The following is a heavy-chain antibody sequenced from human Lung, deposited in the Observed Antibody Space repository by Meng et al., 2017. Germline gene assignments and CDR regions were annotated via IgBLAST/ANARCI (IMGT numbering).Heavy chain of an antibody. D-gene: IGHD3-22*01. Sequence: GESLKISCAASGFTFSSYSMNWVRQAPGKGLEWVSSISSSSSYIYYADSVKGRFTISRDNAKNSLYLQMNSLRAEDTAVYYCARGYYDSSGYYGSAFDIWGQGTMVT. V-gene: IGHV3-21*01. CDR3: ARGYYDSSGYYGSAFDI. J-gene: IGHJ3*02. CDR2: ISSSSSYI. CDR1: GFTFSSYS.